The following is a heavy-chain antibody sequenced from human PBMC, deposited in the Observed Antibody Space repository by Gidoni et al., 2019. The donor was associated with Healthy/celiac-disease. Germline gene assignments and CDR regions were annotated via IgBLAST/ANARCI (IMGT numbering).Heavy chain of an antibody. D-gene: IGHD3-10*02. V-gene: IGHV3-21*01. CDR1: GFTFSSYS. CDR3: ARDMFDPGFNWFDP. CDR2: IGTRTSDM. J-gene: IGHJ5*02. Sequence: EVQLVESGGGLVKPGGSLRLSCAASGFTFSSYSMNWVRQAPGKGLEWVSSIGTRTSDMYHADSVKGRFTISRDNAKNSLYLQMNSLRAEDTAVYYCARDMFDPGFNWFDPWGQGTLVIVSS.